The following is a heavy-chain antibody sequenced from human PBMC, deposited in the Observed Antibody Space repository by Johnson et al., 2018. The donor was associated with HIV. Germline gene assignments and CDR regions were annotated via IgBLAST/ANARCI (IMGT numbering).Heavy chain of an antibody. V-gene: IGHV3-30-3*01. CDR1: GFTFSSYA. D-gene: IGHD1-26*01. CDR2: ISYDGSNK. Sequence: QVQLVESGGGVVQPGRSLRLSCAASGFTFSSYAMHWVRQAPGKGLEWVAVISYDGSNKYYADSVKGRFTISRDNSKNTLYLQMNSLRDEDTAVYYCAKDVNSGSFDSGFDIWCQGTMGTVSS. J-gene: IGHJ3*02. CDR3: AKDVNSGSFDSGFDI.